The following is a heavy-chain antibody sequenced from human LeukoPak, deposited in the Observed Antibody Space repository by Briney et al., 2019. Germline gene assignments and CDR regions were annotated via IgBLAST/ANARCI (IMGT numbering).Heavy chain of an antibody. V-gene: IGHV4-38-2*02. J-gene: IGHJ4*02. CDR2: IYHSGST. D-gene: IGHD2-15*01. Sequence: PSETLSLTCTVSGYSISSGYYWGWIRQPPGKGLEWIGSIYHSGSTYYNPSLMRRVTISVDTSKNQFSLKLSSVTAADTAVYYCAREGQDIVVNWGQGTLVTVSS. CDR1: GYSISSGYY. CDR3: AREGQDIVVN.